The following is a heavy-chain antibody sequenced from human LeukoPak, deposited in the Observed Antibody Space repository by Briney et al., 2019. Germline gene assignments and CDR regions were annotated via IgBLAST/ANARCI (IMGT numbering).Heavy chain of an antibody. Sequence: GGSLRLSCAASGFTFSSYSMNWVRQAPGKGLEWVSSISSSSSYIYYADSVKGRFTISRDNAKNSLYLQMNSLRAEDTAVYYCAKDRWSSPISSFDIWGQGTMVTASS. D-gene: IGHD2/OR15-2a*01. V-gene: IGHV3-21*04. CDR1: GFTFSSYS. CDR3: AKDRWSSPISSFDI. CDR2: ISSSSSYI. J-gene: IGHJ3*02.